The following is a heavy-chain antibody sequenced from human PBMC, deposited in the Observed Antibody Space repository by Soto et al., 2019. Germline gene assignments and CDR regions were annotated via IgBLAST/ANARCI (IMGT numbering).Heavy chain of an antibody. Sequence: VQLVQSGTEVKKPGASVKVSCKASGYTFTNYGISWVRQAPGQGLEWMGWINTYNGHTHYAQQLQGRVTMTTDTSTGTAFMELRSLGSGDTAVDYCARNCSGGNCYFTDSWGQGTLVTVSS. J-gene: IGHJ4*02. CDR1: GYTFTNYG. D-gene: IGHD2-15*01. V-gene: IGHV1-18*01. CDR3: ARNCSGGNCYFTDS. CDR2: INTYNGHT.